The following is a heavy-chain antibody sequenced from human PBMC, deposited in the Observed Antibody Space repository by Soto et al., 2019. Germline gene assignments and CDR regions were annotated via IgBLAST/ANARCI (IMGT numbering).Heavy chain of an antibody. Sequence: APVKVSCKASGYTFTSYGISWVRQAPGQGLEWMGWISAYNGNTNYAQKLQGRVTMTTDTSTSTAYMELRSLRSDDTAVYYCARALIVATNNWFDPWGQGTLVTVSS. CDR3: ARALIVATNNWFDP. J-gene: IGHJ5*02. CDR1: GYTFTSYG. D-gene: IGHD5-12*01. CDR2: ISAYNGNT. V-gene: IGHV1-18*01.